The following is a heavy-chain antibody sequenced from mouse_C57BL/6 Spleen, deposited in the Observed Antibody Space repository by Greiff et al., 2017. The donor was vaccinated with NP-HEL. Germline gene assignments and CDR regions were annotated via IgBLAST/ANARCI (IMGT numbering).Heavy chain of an antibody. Sequence: EVMLVESGGGLVKPGGSLKLSCAASGFTFSDYGMHWVRQAPEKGLVWVAYISSGSSTIYYADTVKGRFTISRDNAKNTLFLQMTSLRSEDTAMYYCARRYGIAWFAYWGQGTLVTVSA. CDR3: ARRYGIAWFAY. D-gene: IGHD2-1*01. CDR1: GFTFSDYG. V-gene: IGHV5-17*01. CDR2: ISSGSSTI. J-gene: IGHJ3*01.